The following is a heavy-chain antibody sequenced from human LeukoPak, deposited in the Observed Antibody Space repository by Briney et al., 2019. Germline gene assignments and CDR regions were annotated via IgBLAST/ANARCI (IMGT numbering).Heavy chain of an antibody. CDR3: ARGLAVAGTGY. CDR1: GYSFTSYD. J-gene: IGHJ4*02. CDR2: MNPNSGNT. Sequence: GASVKVSCKASGYSFTSYDLSWVRQATGQGLEWMGWMNPNSGNTGYAQKFQGIVTMTRDTSISTAYMELTSLTSEDTAIYYCARGLAVAGTGYWGQGTLVTVSS. D-gene: IGHD6-19*01. V-gene: IGHV1-8*01.